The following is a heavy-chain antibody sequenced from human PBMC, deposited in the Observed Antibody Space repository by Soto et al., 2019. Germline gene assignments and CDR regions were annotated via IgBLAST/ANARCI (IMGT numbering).Heavy chain of an antibody. V-gene: IGHV3-33*01. CDR3: ARDISSFDY. CDR2: IWYDGSNK. J-gene: IGHJ4*02. Sequence: PGGSLRLSCAAAGFTFSSYSMQSVRQAPSKGLEWVAVIWYDGSNKYYADSVKGRFTISRNNSKNTMYLQMNSLRAEDTAVYYCARDISSFDYWGQGTLVTVSS. D-gene: IGHD1-20*01. CDR1: GFTFSSYS.